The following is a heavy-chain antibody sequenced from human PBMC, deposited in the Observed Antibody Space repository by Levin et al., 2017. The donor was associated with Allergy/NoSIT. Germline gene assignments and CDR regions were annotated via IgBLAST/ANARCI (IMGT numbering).Heavy chain of an antibody. CDR3: AWEKRDGFDI. D-gene: IGHD1-26*01. CDR1: GASVSSNSGA. CDR2: TYYRSKWYN. V-gene: IGHV6-1*01. Sequence: SETLSLTCAISGASVSSNSGAWNWIRQSPSRGLEWLGRTYYRSKWYNDYAVSVKSRITINPDTSKNQFSLQLNSVTPEDTAVYYCAWEKRDGFDIWGQGTMVTVSS. J-gene: IGHJ3*02.